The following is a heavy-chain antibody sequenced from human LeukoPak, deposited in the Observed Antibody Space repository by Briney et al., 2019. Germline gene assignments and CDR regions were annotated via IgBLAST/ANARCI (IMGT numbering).Heavy chain of an antibody. CDR3: VRHNYGYDY. V-gene: IGHV3-74*01. CDR1: GFTFNRYW. J-gene: IGHJ4*02. CDR2: SHNDGNSV. Sequence: GGSLRLSCAASGFTFNRYWMHWVRQVPGKEVVWVSHSHNDGNSVSYADSVKGRFTVSRDNAKNTLYLQVNRLRAEDTAVYYCVRHNYGYDYWGQGTLVTVSS. D-gene: IGHD3-10*01.